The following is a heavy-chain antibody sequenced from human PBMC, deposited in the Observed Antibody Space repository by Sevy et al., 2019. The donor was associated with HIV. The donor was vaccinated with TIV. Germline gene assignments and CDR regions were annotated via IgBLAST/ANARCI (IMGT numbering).Heavy chain of an antibody. V-gene: IGHV3-21*04. Sequence: GGSLRLSCAASGFTFSSYTMNWVRQAPGKGLEWVSSITGGSSYIYYADSVKGRFTISRDNAKNSLYLQMNSLRADDTAVYYCAKVLNPALESMMEVTVRSLKGFDVWGQGTMVTVSS. D-gene: IGHD3-22*01. CDR3: AKVLNPALESMMEVTVRSLKGFDV. CDR1: GFTFSSYT. CDR2: ITGGSSYI. J-gene: IGHJ3*01.